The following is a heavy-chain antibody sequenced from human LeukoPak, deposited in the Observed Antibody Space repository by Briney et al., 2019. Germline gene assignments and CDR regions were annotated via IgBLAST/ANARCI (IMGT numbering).Heavy chain of an antibody. Sequence: PGGSLRLSCAASGFXFSSYDMHWVRQATGKGLEWVSAIGTAGDTYYPGSVKGRFTISRENAKNSLYLQMNSLRAGDTAVYYCARAGGCSGGSCYSSYFDLWGRGTLVTVSS. CDR1: GFXFSSYD. J-gene: IGHJ2*01. D-gene: IGHD2-15*01. CDR2: IGTAGDT. CDR3: ARAGGCSGGSCYSSYFDL. V-gene: IGHV3-13*04.